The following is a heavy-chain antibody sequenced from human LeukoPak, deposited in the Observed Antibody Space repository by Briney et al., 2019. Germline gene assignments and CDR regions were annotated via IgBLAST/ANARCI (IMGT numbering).Heavy chain of an antibody. CDR3: VKRTVNYPFDF. J-gene: IGHJ4*02. CDR1: GFTLSSFA. V-gene: IGHV3-23*01. D-gene: IGHD1-7*01. CDR2: ISGSGGTT. Sequence: GGSLRLSCAASGFTLSSFAMNWVRQAPGKGLEWVSAISGSGGTTFYADSVKGRLTISRDNSKNTLYLQVNSQRAEDTAVYYCVKRTVNYPFDFWGQGTLVTVSS.